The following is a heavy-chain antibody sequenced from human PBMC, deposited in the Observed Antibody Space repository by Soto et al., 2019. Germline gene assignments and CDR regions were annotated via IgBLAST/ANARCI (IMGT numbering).Heavy chain of an antibody. CDR3: ARDKECSGGSCYGSY. D-gene: IGHD2-15*01. J-gene: IGHJ4*02. Sequence: SVKVSCKASGGTFSSYAISWVRQAPGQGLEWMGGIIPIFGTANYAQKFQGRVTITADESTSTAYMELSSLRSEDTAVYYCARDKECSGGSCYGSYWGQGTLVTVSS. CDR1: GGTFSSYA. CDR2: IIPIFGTA. V-gene: IGHV1-69*13.